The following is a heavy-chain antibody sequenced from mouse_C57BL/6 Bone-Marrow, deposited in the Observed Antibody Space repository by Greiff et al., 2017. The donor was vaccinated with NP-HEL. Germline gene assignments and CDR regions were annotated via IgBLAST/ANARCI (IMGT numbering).Heavy chain of an antibody. CDR2: IYPRSGNT. CDR1: GYTFTSYG. CDR3: ARWGYGYYFDY. D-gene: IGHD3-1*01. Sequence: VQLQQSGAELVRPGASVKLSCKASGYTFTSYGISWVKQRTGQGLEWIGEIYPRSGNTYYNEKFKGKATLTADKSSSTAYMELRSLTSEDSAVYFCARWGYGYYFDYWGQGTTLTVSS. J-gene: IGHJ2*01. V-gene: IGHV1-81*01.